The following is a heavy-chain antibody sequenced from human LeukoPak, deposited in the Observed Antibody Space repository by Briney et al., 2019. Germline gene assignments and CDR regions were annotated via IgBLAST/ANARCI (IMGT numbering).Heavy chain of an antibody. CDR2: ISSSGSII. J-gene: IGHJ4*02. Sequence: GGSLRLSCAASGFTFSDYYMTWIRQAPGKGLEWVSHISSSGSIIKYADSVKGRFTISRDNSKNTLYLQMNSLRAEDTAVYYCAKPRGYSGYGDYYFDYWGQGTLVTVSS. CDR3: AKPRGYSGYGDYYFDY. CDR1: GFTFSDYY. V-gene: IGHV3-11*04. D-gene: IGHD5-12*01.